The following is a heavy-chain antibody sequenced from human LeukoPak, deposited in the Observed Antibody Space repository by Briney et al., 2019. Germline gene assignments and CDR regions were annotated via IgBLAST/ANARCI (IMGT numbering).Heavy chain of an antibody. Sequence: SETLSLTCAVYGGSFSGFYWSWIRQPPGKGLEWIGEIDHSGGTNYNPSLKSRVTISVDTSKNQFSLRLTSVTAADTAVYYCARAAVTTSRYFQHWGQGTLVTVSS. D-gene: IGHD4-17*01. V-gene: IGHV4-34*01. CDR1: GGSFSGFY. CDR3: ARAAVTTSRYFQH. J-gene: IGHJ1*01. CDR2: IDHSGGT.